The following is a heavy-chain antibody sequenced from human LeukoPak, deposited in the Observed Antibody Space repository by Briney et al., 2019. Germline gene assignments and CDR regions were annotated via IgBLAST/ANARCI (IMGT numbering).Heavy chain of an antibody. V-gene: IGHV1-69*06. D-gene: IGHD6-13*01. CDR3: ASQLIAAAGREWFDP. CDR2: IIPIFGTA. Sequence: ASVKVSCKASGCTFSSYAISWVRQAPGQGLEWMGGIIPIFGTANYAQKFQGRVTITADKSTSTAYMELSSLRSEDTAVYYCASQLIAAAGREWFDPWGQGTLVTVSS. CDR1: GCTFSSYA. J-gene: IGHJ5*02.